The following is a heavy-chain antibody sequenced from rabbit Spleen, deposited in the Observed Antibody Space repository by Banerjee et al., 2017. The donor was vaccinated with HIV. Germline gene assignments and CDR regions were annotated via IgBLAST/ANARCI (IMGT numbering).Heavy chain of an antibody. CDR3: ARDLVGVIGWNFYL. Sequence: QEQLVESGGGLVQPEGSLTLTCKASGFSFSDGDVMCWVRQAPGKGLEWIACINTATGKPVYASWAKGRFTISKTSSTTVTLQMTSLTAADTATYFCARDLVGVIGWNFYLWGPGTLVTVS. CDR2: INTATGKP. CDR1: GFSFSDGDV. V-gene: IGHV1S45*01. J-gene: IGHJ4*01. D-gene: IGHD1-1*01.